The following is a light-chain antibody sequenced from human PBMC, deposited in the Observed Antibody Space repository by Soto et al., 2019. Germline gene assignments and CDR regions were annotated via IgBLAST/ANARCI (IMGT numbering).Light chain of an antibody. CDR1: QSVSSSY. CDR3: QQYGSSLIT. J-gene: IGKJ5*01. Sequence: EIVLTQSPGTLSLSPGERATLSCRASQSVSSSYLAWYQQKPGQAPRLLIYGASSRATGIPDRFSGSASGTDCPLTISRLEPEEFAVYYCQQYGSSLITFGQGTRLEIK. V-gene: IGKV3-20*01. CDR2: GAS.